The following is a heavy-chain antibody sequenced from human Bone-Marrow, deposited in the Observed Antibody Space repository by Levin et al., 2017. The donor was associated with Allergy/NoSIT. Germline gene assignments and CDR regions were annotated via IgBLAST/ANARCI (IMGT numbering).Heavy chain of an antibody. V-gene: IGHV4-38-2*02. J-gene: IGHJ1*01. CDR1: GYSISSGYY. CDR2: IYHSGST. D-gene: IGHD2-21*02. CDR3: AREQVNCGGDCPLKSSYFQH. Sequence: SQTLSLTCAVSGYSISSGYYWGWIRQPPGKGLEWIGSIYHSGSTYYNPSLKSRVTISVDTSKNQFSLKLSSVTAADTAVYYCAREQVNCGGDCPLKSSYFQHWGQGTLVTVSS.